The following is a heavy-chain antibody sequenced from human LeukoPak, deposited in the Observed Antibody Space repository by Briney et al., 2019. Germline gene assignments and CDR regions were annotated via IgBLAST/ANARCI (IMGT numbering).Heavy chain of an antibody. CDR3: ARDGSIAARQPDV. Sequence: GGSLRLSCAASGFTFSSYSMNWVRQAPGKGLEWVSYISSSSSTIYYADSVKGRFTISRDNAKNSLYLQVNSLRAEDTAVYYCARDGSIAARQPDVWGQGTTVTVSS. D-gene: IGHD6-6*01. J-gene: IGHJ6*02. V-gene: IGHV3-48*01. CDR2: ISSSSSTI. CDR1: GFTFSSYS.